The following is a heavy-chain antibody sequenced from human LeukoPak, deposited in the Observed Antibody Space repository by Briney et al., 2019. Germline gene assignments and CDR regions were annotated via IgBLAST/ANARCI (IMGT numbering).Heavy chain of an antibody. CDR3: GRETIRAVAGDF. D-gene: IGHD6-19*01. CDR1: GFTFNRNN. J-gene: IGHJ4*02. V-gene: IGHV3-48*01. Sequence: PGGSLRLSCAASGFTFNRNNMNWVRQAPGKGLEWVSYISSTSITTYYADPVKGRFTISRDHAKTSSYLQMNSRRAHAPAVYYGGRETIRAVAGDFWGQGTLVTVSS. CDR2: ISSTSITT.